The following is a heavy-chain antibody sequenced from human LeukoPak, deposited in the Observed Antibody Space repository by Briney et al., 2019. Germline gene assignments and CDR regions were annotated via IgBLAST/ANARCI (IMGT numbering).Heavy chain of an antibody. D-gene: IGHD6-6*01. V-gene: IGHV1-24*01. Sequence: ASVTVSCKVSGYTLTELSMHWVRQAPGKGLEWMGGFDPEDGETIYAQKFQGRVTMTEDTSTDTAYMELSSLRSEDTAAYYCATLNIAAGEDFDYWGQGTLVTVSS. J-gene: IGHJ4*02. CDR2: FDPEDGET. CDR3: ATLNIAAGEDFDY. CDR1: GYTLTELS.